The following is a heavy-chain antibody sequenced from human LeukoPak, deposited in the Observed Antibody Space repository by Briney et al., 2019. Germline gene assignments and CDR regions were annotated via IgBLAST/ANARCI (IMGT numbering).Heavy chain of an antibody. J-gene: IGHJ6*03. D-gene: IGHD3-10*01. CDR1: GYTFTGYY. CDR2: ISAYNGNT. CDR3: ARGEGSGNNYYYMDV. Sequence: GASVKVSCKASGYTFTGYYMHWVRQAPGQGLEWMGWISAYNGNTNYAQKLQGRVTMTTDTSTSTAYMELRSLRSDDTAVYYCARGEGSGNNYYYMDVWGKGTTVTVSS. V-gene: IGHV1-18*04.